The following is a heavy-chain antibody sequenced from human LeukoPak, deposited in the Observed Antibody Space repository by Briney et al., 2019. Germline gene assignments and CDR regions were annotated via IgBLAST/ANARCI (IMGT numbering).Heavy chain of an antibody. V-gene: IGHV3-30*02. CDR2: IRYDGSNK. CDR3: AKMEGVLRYFDWFTHFDY. J-gene: IGHJ4*02. D-gene: IGHD3-9*01. Sequence: PGGSLRLSCAASGFTFSSYGMHWVRQAPGKGLEWVAFIRYDGSNKYYADSAKGRFTISRDNSKNTLYLQMNSLRAEDTAVYYCAKMEGVLRYFDWFTHFDYWGQGTLVTVSS. CDR1: GFTFSSYG.